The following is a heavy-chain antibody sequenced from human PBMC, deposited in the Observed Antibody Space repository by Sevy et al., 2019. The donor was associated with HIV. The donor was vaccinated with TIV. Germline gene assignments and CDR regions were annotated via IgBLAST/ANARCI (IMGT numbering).Heavy chain of an antibody. Sequence: GGSLRLSCAASGFTFSTYAMSWVRQAPGKGLEWVSAISGSGGSTYYADSLKGRFTIFRDNSKNTLSLQMNSLRAEDTAVYYCAKGDRTFYGLDVWVQGTTVTVSS. J-gene: IGHJ6*02. V-gene: IGHV3-23*01. CDR1: GFTFSTYA. D-gene: IGHD2-15*01. CDR3: AKGDRTFYGLDV. CDR2: ISGSGGST.